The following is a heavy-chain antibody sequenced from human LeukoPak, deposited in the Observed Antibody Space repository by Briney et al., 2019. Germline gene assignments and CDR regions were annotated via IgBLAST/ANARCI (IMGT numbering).Heavy chain of an antibody. D-gene: IGHD2-21*01. CDR3: ARTQLLPDDVLDI. CDR2: LNGDGTST. J-gene: IGHJ3*02. Sequence: GGSLRLSCAASGFTFSSYWMHWVRQAPGKGPVWVSRLNGDGTSTSYADSVRGRFTISRDNAKNTLYLQMNSLRVEDTAVYYCARTQLLPDDVLDIWGQGTMVTVSS. CDR1: GFTFSSYW. V-gene: IGHV3-74*01.